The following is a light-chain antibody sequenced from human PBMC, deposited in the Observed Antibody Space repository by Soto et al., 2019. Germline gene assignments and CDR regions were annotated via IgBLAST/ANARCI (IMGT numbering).Light chain of an antibody. V-gene: IGKV3-11*01. CDR3: QKYDSAPRT. CDR1: QSVSSY. CDR2: DAS. J-gene: IGKJ1*01. Sequence: EIVLTQSPATLSLSPGERATLSCRASQSVSSYLAWYQQKPGQAPRLLIYDASNRATGIPARFSGSGSGTDFTLTISSLEPEDFATYYCQKYDSAPRTFGQGTKVEI.